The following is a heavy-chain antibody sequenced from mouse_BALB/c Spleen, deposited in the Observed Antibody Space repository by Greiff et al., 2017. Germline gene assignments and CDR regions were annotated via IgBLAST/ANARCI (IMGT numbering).Heavy chain of an antibody. CDR1: GYTFTSYW. Sequence: QVQLQQSGAELAKPGASVKMSCKASGYTFTSYWMHWVKQRPGQGLEWIGYINPSTGYTEYNQKFKDKATLTADKSSSTAYMQLSSLTSEDSAVYYCARQEVSYFDYWGQGTTLTVSS. V-gene: IGHV1-7*01. CDR3: ARQEVSYFDY. CDR2: INPSTGYT. J-gene: IGHJ2*01.